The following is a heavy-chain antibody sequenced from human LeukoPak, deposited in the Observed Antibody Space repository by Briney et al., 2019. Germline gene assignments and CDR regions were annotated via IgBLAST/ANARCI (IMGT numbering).Heavy chain of an antibody. CDR2: ISSSGSTI. V-gene: IGHV3-11*01. D-gene: IGHD2-15*01. Sequence: GGSLRLSCAASGFTFSDYYMSWIRQAPGKGLEWVSYISSSGSTIYYADSVEGRFTISRDNAKNSLYLQMNSLRAEDTAVYYCARVGVVVAATSPPNWFDPWGQGTLVTVSS. J-gene: IGHJ5*02. CDR1: GFTFSDYY. CDR3: ARVGVVVAATSPPNWFDP.